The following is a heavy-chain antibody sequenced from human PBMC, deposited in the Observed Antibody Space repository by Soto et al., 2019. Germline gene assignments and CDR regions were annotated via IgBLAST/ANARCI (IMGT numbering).Heavy chain of an antibody. J-gene: IGHJ4*02. D-gene: IGHD2-21*02. CDR3: ARARRDGGNSGGFFDY. V-gene: IGHV1-69*01. CDR2: IIPVFGTA. Sequence: QVQLVQSGTEVKKPGSSVKVSCKASGGTFSNYAISWVRQAPGQGLEWMGGIIPVFGTANYARKFQGRVTITADVSTNTAYMELRSLRSDDTAVYYWARARRDGGNSGGFFDYWGQGTLVTVSS. CDR1: GGTFSNYA.